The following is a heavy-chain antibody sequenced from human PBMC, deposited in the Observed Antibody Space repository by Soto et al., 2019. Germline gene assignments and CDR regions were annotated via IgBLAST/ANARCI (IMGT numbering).Heavy chain of an antibody. Sequence: QVQLVQSGAEVKKPGSSVKVSCKASGGTFSSYAISWVRQAPGQGLEWMGGIITIFGTANYAQKFQGRVTITADKSTSTAYMELSSLRSEDTAVYYCARDGGGYDFWSGYSISKYNWFDPWGQGTLVTVSS. D-gene: IGHD3-3*01. J-gene: IGHJ5*02. CDR1: GGTFSSYA. CDR3: ARDGGGYDFWSGYSISKYNWFDP. V-gene: IGHV1-69*06. CDR2: IITIFGTA.